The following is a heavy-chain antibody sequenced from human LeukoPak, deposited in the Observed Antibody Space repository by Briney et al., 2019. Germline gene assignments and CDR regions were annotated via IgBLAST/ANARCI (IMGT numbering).Heavy chain of an antibody. CDR3: AKCTTYTTGWCNWLDP. CDR2: IRGPGTGT. V-gene: IGHV3-23*01. Sequence: GGSLSLSCSAFGFTHRSDAMTWLRQAPGKGLEWVSSIRGPGTGTHYADSVKGRFSISRDDSKNTVYLQMNSLRAEDTAIYYCAKCTTYTTGWCNWLDPWGQGTLVTVSS. CDR1: GFTHRSDA. D-gene: IGHD2/OR15-2a*01. J-gene: IGHJ5*02.